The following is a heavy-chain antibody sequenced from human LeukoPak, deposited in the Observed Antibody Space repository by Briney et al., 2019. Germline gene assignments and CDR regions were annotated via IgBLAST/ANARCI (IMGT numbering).Heavy chain of an antibody. V-gene: IGHV4-59*01. CDR3: ARGRVPGA. CDR2: IYHSGST. Sequence: TSETLSLTCTASGVSITSYFWRWIRQPPGRGLEWIGYIYHSGSTNSNPSLKSRVSISLDTSKNQFSLKLSSVTAADTAVYYCARGRVPGAWGQGTLVTVSS. D-gene: IGHD6-19*01. J-gene: IGHJ4*02. CDR1: GVSITSYF.